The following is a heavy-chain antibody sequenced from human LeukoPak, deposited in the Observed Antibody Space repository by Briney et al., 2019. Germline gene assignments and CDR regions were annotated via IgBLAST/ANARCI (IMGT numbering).Heavy chain of an antibody. V-gene: IGHV4-59*01. D-gene: IGHD2-2*01. CDR2: IYYSGST. Sequence: SETLSLTCTVSGGSISSYYWSWIRQPPGKGLEWIGYIYYSGSTNYNPSLKSRVTISVDTSKNQFSLKLSSVTAADTAVYYCARVTYCSRTSCGFDPWGQGTLVTVSS. CDR3: ARVTYCSRTSCGFDP. CDR1: GGSISSYY. J-gene: IGHJ5*02.